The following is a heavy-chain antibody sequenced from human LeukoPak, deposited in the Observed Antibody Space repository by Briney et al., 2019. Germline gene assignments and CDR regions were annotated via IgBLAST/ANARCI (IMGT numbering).Heavy chain of an antibody. J-gene: IGHJ4*02. CDR3: AGGSGWLIDF. D-gene: IGHD6-19*01. V-gene: IGHV3-7*01. Sequence: GGSLRLSCGASGFTFNNYWMNWVRQVPGKGLEWVANIKQDGSATNYVGSVKGRFTIFRDNTKNLLLLQMNSLRADDTAVYYCAGGSGWLIDFWGQGTLVTVSS. CDR2: IKQDGSAT. CDR1: GFTFNNYW.